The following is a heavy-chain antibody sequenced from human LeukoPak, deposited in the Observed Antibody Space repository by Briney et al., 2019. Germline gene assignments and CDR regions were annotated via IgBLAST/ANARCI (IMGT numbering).Heavy chain of an antibody. J-gene: IGHJ2*01. CDR3: ARSGYFPDWYFDL. CDR1: GSSISSYY. D-gene: IGHD3-22*01. V-gene: IGHV4-59*08. Sequence: SETLSLTCTVSGSSISSYYWSWIRQPPGKGLEWIGYIYYSGSTNYNPSLKSRVTISVDTSKSQFSLKLSSVTAADTAVYYCARSGYFPDWYFDLWGRGTLVTVSS. CDR2: IYYSGST.